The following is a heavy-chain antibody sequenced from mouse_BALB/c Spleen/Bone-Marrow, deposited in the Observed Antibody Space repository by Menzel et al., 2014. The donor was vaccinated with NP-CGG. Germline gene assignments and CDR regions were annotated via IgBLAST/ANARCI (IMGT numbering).Heavy chain of an antibody. CDR3: ARGDYRSYYFDY. CDR1: GYAFTNYL. D-gene: IGHD2-14*01. V-gene: IGHV1-54*01. CDR2: INPGSGGT. J-gene: IGHJ2*01. Sequence: QVQLQQSGAELVRPGTSVKVSCKASGYAFTNYLIEWVKQRPGQGLEWIGVINPGSGGTNYNEEFKGKATLTADKSSSTAYMQLSSLTSDDSAVYFCARGDYRSYYFDYWGQGTTLTVSS.